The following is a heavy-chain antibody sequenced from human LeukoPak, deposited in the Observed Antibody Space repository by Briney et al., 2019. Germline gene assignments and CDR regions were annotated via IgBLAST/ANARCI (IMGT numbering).Heavy chain of an antibody. Sequence: GGSLRLSCAASGFTFSSYGMPWVRQAPGKGLEWVAVIWYDGSNKYYADSVKGRFTISRDNSKNTLYLQMNSLRAEDTAVYYCARDRRTGYSDYWGQGTLVTVSS. J-gene: IGHJ4*02. CDR2: IWYDGSNK. D-gene: IGHD3-9*01. V-gene: IGHV3-33*01. CDR1: GFTFSSYG. CDR3: ARDRRTGYSDY.